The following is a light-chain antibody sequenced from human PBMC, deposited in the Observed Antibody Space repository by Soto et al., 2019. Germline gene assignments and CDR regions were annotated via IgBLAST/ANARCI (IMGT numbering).Light chain of an antibody. CDR3: QQYGSSLT. J-gene: IGKJ4*01. V-gene: IGKV3-20*01. CDR1: QSVSSSY. Sequence: EIVLTQSPGTLSLSPGERATLSCRASQSVSSSYLAWYQQKPGQAPRLLIYGASSRATGIPDRFSGSGSGTDFTLTISRLEPEDFAVYYCQQYGSSLTVGGGTKGDMK. CDR2: GAS.